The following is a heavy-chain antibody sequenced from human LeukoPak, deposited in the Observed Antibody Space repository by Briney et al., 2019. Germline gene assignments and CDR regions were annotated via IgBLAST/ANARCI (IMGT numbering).Heavy chain of an antibody. CDR3: ARDTYMTTVTPHFDY. CDR1: GFTLSSYW. D-gene: IGHD4-11*01. Sequence: GSLRLSCATSGFTLSSYWMHWVRQVPGKGLEWLSRINNDGVSTSYADSVKGRFTISRDNAKNTLYLRMNSLRAEDTAVYYCARDTYMTTVTPHFDYWGQGTLVTVSS. CDR2: INNDGVST. V-gene: IGHV3-74*01. J-gene: IGHJ4*02.